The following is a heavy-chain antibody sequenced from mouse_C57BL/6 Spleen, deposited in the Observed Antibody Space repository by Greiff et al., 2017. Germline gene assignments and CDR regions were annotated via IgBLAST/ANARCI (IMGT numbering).Heavy chain of an antibody. CDR1: GFTFSSYA. D-gene: IGHD2-4*01. Sequence: EVKLMESGGGLVKPGGSLKLSCAASGFTFSSYAMSWVRQTPEKRLEWVATISDGGSYTYYPDNVKGRFTISRDNAKNNLYLQMSHLKSEDTAMYYCARVDIYYDLAYWGQGTLVTVSA. CDR3: ARVDIYYDLAY. V-gene: IGHV5-4*03. CDR2: ISDGGSYT. J-gene: IGHJ3*01.